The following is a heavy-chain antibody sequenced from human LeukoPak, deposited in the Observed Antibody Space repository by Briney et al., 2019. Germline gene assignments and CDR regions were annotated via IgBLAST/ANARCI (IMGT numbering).Heavy chain of an antibody. J-gene: IGHJ6*03. CDR1: GFTFSSDS. D-gene: IGHD6-6*01. CDR3: ARVKGYSSSSNDYYYMDV. Sequence: PGESLRLSCAASGFTFSSDSMNWGRQAPGKGLEWVSSIGSSSSYIYYADSVKGRFTISRDNAKNSLYLQMNSLRAEDTAVYYCARVKGYSSSSNDYYYMDVWGKGTTVTVSS. CDR2: IGSSSSYI. V-gene: IGHV3-21*01.